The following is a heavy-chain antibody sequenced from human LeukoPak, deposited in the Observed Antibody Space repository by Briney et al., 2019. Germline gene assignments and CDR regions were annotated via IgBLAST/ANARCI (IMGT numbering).Heavy chain of an antibody. CDR1: GFTFSSYW. Sequence: GGSLRLSCAASGFTFSSYWMSWVRQAPGKGLEWVANIKQDGSEKYYVDSAKGRFTISRDNAKNSLYLQMNSLRAEDTAVYYCAREMYSSSWYALYYYYGMDVWGQGTTVTVSS. J-gene: IGHJ6*02. V-gene: IGHV3-7*01. D-gene: IGHD6-13*01. CDR3: AREMYSSSWYALYYYYGMDV. CDR2: IKQDGSEK.